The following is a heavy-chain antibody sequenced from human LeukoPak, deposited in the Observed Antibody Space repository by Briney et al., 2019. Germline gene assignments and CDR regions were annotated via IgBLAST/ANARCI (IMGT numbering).Heavy chain of an antibody. D-gene: IGHD6-19*01. J-gene: IGHJ4*02. V-gene: IGHV3-7*01. CDR1: GFTFSSYW. Sequence: PGGSLRLSCAASGFTFSSYWMSWVRQAPGKGLEWVANIKQDGSEKYYVDSVKGRFTISRDNAKNSLYLQMNSLRAEDTAVYYCARDGSQWLVPVAFDYWGQGTLVTVSS. CDR2: IKQDGSEK. CDR3: ARDGSQWLVPVAFDY.